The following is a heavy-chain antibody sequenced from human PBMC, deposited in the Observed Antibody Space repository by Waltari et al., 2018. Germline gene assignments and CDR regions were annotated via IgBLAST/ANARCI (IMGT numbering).Heavy chain of an antibody. Sequence: QLQLQESGPGLVKPSETLSLTCTVSGGSISSSSYYWGWIRQPPGKGLEWIGSIYYSGGTYYNPSLKSRVTISVDTSKNQFSLKLSSVTAADTAVYYCARRGDDYGDYVTNWGQGTLVTVSS. D-gene: IGHD4-17*01. CDR2: IYYSGGT. V-gene: IGHV4-39*07. CDR1: GGSISSSSYY. J-gene: IGHJ4*02. CDR3: ARRGDDYGDYVTN.